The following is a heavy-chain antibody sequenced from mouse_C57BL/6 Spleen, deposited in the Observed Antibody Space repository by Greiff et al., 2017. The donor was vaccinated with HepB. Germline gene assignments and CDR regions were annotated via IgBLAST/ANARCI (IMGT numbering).Heavy chain of an antibody. J-gene: IGHJ1*03. Sequence: VQLQQSGAELVRPGASVKLSCKASGYTFTDYYINWVKQRPGQGLEWIARIYPGSGNTYYNEKFKGKATLTAEKSSSTAYMQLSSLTSEDSAVYFCARGGYYGSSYSYWYFDVWGTGTTVTVSS. CDR1: GYTFTDYY. CDR3: ARGGYYGSSYSYWYFDV. V-gene: IGHV1-76*01. CDR2: IYPGSGNT. D-gene: IGHD1-1*01.